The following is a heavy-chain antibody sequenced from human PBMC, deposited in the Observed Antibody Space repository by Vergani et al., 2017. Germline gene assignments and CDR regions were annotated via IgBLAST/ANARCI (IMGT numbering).Heavy chain of an antibody. CDR3: ASQGDFWSGYDYYYYYGMDV. Sequence: QVQLQESGPGLVKPSGTLSLTCAVSGGSISSSSYYWGWIRQPPGKGLEWIGSIYYSGSTYYNPSLKSRVTISVDTSKNQFSLKLSSVTAADTAVYYCASQGDFWSGYDYYYYYGMDVWGQGTTVTVSS. CDR1: GGSISSSSYY. J-gene: IGHJ6*02. D-gene: IGHD3-3*01. CDR2: IYYSGST. V-gene: IGHV4-39*01.